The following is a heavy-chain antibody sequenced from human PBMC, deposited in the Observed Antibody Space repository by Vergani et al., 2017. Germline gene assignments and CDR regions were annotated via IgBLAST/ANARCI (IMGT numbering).Heavy chain of an antibody. J-gene: IGHJ4*02. D-gene: IGHD1-26*01. CDR2: IIPILGIA. V-gene: IGHV1-69*04. Sequence: QVQLVQSGAEVKKPGASVKVSCKASGGTFSSYAISWVRQAPGQGLEWMGRIIPILGIANYAQKFQGRVTITADKSTSTAYMELSSLRSEDTAVYYCSLLGATNHSHFDYWGQGTLVTVSS. CDR3: SLLGATNHSHFDY. CDR1: GGTFSSYA.